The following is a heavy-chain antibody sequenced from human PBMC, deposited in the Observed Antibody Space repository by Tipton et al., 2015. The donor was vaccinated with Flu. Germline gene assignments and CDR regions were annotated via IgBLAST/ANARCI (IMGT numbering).Heavy chain of an antibody. D-gene: IGHD6-13*01. CDR3: ARLSSNWYHQLDN. CDR2: FYYSGST. J-gene: IGHJ4*02. CDR1: GGSFSSYY. V-gene: IGHV4-59*01. Sequence: TLSLTCTVSGGSFSSYYWSWIRQPPGKRPEWIGHFYYSGSTNYNPALQSRVTISVDTSKNQFSLRLSSVTAADTAVYYCARLSSNWYHQLDNWGQGTLVTVSS.